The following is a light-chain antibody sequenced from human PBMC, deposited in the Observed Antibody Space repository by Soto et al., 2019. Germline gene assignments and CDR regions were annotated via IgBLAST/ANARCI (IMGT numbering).Light chain of an antibody. V-gene: IGLV2-23*02. CDR1: SSDVGSYNL. CDR3: CSYARSSTWV. Sequence: QSALTQPASVSGSPGQSITISCTGTSSDVGSYNLVSWYQQHPGKAPKLMIYEVSTRPSGVSNRFSGSKSGNTASLTISGLRAEDEADYYCCSYARSSTWVFGGGTKLTVL. CDR2: EVS. J-gene: IGLJ3*02.